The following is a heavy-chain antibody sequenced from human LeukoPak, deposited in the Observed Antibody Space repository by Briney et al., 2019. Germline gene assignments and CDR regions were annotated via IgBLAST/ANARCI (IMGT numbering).Heavy chain of an antibody. CDR1: GYTFTSYD. Sequence: GASVKVSCKASGYTFTSYDINWVRQATGQGLEWMRWMNPNSGNTGYAQKFQGRVTMTRNTSISTAYMELSSLRSEDTAVYYCARVIYYDSSGYFNDAFDIWGQGTMVTVSS. D-gene: IGHD3-22*01. CDR3: ARVIYYDSSGYFNDAFDI. CDR2: MNPNSGNT. V-gene: IGHV1-8*01. J-gene: IGHJ3*02.